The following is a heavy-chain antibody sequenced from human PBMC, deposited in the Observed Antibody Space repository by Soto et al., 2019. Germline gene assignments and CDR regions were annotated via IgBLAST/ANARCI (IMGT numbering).Heavy chain of an antibody. D-gene: IGHD2-21*02. CDR1: GGSISSGTSY. V-gene: IGHV4-31*03. CDR2: IYFTGAT. J-gene: IGHJ4*02. CDR3: ASIPRRGYSYGIDY. Sequence: PSETLFLTCNVSGGSISSGTSYWTWIRQHPGEGLEWIGHIYFTGATYSNPSLRSRLTMSVDTSKNQFSLKLTSVTAADTATYYCASIPRRGYSYGIDYWGQGTLVTVSS.